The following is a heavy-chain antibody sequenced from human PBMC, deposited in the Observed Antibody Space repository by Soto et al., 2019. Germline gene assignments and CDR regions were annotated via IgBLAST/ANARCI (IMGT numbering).Heavy chain of an antibody. CDR3: AKDNYYDSSGYYYRVDYFDY. CDR2: ISGSGGST. Sequence: GSLRLSCAASGFTFSSYAMSWVRQAPGKGLEWVSAISGSGGSTYYADSVKGRFTISRDNSKNTLYLQMNSLRAEDTAVYYCAKDNYYDSSGYYYRVDYFDYWGQGTLVTVSS. J-gene: IGHJ4*02. D-gene: IGHD3-22*01. CDR1: GFTFSSYA. V-gene: IGHV3-23*01.